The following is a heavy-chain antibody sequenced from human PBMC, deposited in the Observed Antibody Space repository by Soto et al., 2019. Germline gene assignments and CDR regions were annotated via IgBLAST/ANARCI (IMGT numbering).Heavy chain of an antibody. Sequence: ASVKVSCKASGYTFTGYYMHWVRQAPGRGLEWMGWINPNSGGTNYAQKFQGWVTMTRDTPISTAYMELSRLRSDDTAVYYCARQAHPGAAEYNWFDPWGQGTLVTVS. D-gene: IGHD6-13*01. CDR1: GYTFTGYY. V-gene: IGHV1-2*04. CDR3: ARQAHPGAAEYNWFDP. CDR2: INPNSGGT. J-gene: IGHJ5*02.